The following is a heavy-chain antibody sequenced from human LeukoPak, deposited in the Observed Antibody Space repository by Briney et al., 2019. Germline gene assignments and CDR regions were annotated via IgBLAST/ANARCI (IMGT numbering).Heavy chain of an antibody. D-gene: IGHD3-3*01. CDR1: GGSISSGGYY. V-gene: IGHV4-30-4*08. CDR2: IYYSGST. CDR3: AREESIWSGYRSAD. Sequence: SQTLSLTCTVSGGSISSGGYYWSWIRQHPGKGLEWIGYIYYSGSTYYNSSLKSRVTISVDTSKNQFSLKLSSVTAADTAVCYCAREESIWSGYRSADWGQGTLVTVSS. J-gene: IGHJ4*02.